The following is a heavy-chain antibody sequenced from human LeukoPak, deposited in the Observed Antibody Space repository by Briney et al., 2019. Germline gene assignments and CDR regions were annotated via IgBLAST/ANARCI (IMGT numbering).Heavy chain of an antibody. CDR3: ARDNDSSGYYYYYYMDV. CDR1: GYTFTGYY. V-gene: IGHV1-2*02. CDR2: INPNSGGT. Sequence: ASVKVSCKASGYTFTGYYMHWVRQAPGQGLEWMGWINPNSGGTNYAQKFQGRVTMTRDTSISTAYMELSRLRSDDTAVYYCARDNDSSGYYYYYYMDVWGKGTTVTVSS. D-gene: IGHD3-22*01. J-gene: IGHJ6*03.